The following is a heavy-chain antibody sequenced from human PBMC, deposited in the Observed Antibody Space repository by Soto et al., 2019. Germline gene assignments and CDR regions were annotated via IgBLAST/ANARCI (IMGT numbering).Heavy chain of an antibody. V-gene: IGHV5-51*01. CDR2: IFPGDSDT. CDR3: VRPNFGARTQFDF. D-gene: IGHD3-16*01. Sequence: GESLKISCKALGYTFTNYWIGWVRQPPGKGLEWMGIIFPGDSDTRYNPSFEGQVTVSADESTSTAYLQWNTLKASDTAMYYCVRPNFGARTQFDFWGQGTLGTVSA. J-gene: IGHJ4*02. CDR1: GYTFTNYW.